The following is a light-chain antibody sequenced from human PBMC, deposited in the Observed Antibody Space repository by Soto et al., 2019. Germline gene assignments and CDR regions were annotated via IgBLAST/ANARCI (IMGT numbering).Light chain of an antibody. CDR1: QDISNH. CDR3: QQSYSIPIT. Sequence: MTHTPASRAASVGEGSTIACQASQDISNHLNWYQQKPGKAPKLLIYDASNLETGVPSRFSGSGSGTDFTFTISSLQPEDFATYYCQQSYSIPITFGQGTRLEI. V-gene: IGKV1-33*01. J-gene: IGKJ5*01. CDR2: DAS.